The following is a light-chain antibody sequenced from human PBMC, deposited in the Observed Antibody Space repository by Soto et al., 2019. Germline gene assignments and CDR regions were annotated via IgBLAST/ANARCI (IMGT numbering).Light chain of an antibody. CDR1: QGIRND. V-gene: IGKV1-17*01. J-gene: IGKJ2*01. Sequence: DIQMTQSPSSLSASVGDRVTFTCRASQGIRNDLGWYQQKPGKAPKRLIYAASSLQSGVPSRFSGSGRDFTLDFTLTMSSLQTEDFATYYCLQYNSYPRTFGQGTKLEIK. CDR2: AAS. CDR3: LQYNSYPRT.